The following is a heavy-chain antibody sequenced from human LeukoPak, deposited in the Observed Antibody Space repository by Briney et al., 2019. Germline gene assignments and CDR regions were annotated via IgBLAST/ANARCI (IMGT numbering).Heavy chain of an antibody. D-gene: IGHD2-2*01. Sequence: GASVKVSCKASGYTFTSYDINWVRQATGQGLEGMGWMNPNSGNTGYAQKFQGRVTITRNTSISTAYMELSSLRSEDTAVYYCARSNLRCSSTSCSKPSYNWFDPWGQGTLVTVSS. CDR2: MNPNSGNT. CDR3: ARSNLRCSSTSCSKPSYNWFDP. CDR1: GYTFTSYD. V-gene: IGHV1-8*03. J-gene: IGHJ5*02.